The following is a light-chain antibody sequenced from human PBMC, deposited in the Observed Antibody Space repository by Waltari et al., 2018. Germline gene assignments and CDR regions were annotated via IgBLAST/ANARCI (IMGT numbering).Light chain of an antibody. Sequence: QLMLTQSPSASASLGASVKLTCTLSRGPRRYALAWHQQQPEKGPRYLMKVNSDGSHIKGDGIPDRFSGSSSGAERYLTISSLQSEDEADYYCQTGGFGIWVFGGGTKLTVL. CDR3: QTGGFGIWV. CDR2: VNSDGSH. V-gene: IGLV4-69*01. CDR1: RGPRRYA. J-gene: IGLJ3*02.